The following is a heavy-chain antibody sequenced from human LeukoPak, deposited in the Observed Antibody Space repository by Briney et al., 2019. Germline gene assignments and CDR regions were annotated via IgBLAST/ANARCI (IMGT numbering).Heavy chain of an antibody. CDR3: ARDYYDSSGSFAAFDI. Sequence: ASVKVSCKASGGTFSSYAISWVRQAPGQGLEWMGGIIPIFGTANYAQKFQGRVAITADESTSTAYMELSSLRSEDTAVYYCARDYYDSSGSFAAFDIWGQGTMVTVSS. D-gene: IGHD3-22*01. J-gene: IGHJ3*02. CDR1: GGTFSSYA. CDR2: IIPIFGTA. V-gene: IGHV1-69*01.